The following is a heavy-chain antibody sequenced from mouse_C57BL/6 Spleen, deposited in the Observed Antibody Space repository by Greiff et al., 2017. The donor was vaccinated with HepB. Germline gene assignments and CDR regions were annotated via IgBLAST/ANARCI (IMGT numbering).Heavy chain of an antibody. V-gene: IGHV5-17*01. CDR3: ARPLRDLYFDV. Sequence: EVKLVESGGGLVKPGGSLKLSCAASGFTFSDYGMHWVRQAPEKGLEWVAYISSGSSTIYYADTVKGRFTISRDNAKNTLFLQMTSLRSEDTAMYYCARPLRDLYFDVWGTGTTVTVSS. J-gene: IGHJ1*03. CDR1: GFTFSDYG. CDR2: ISSGSSTI. D-gene: IGHD1-1*01.